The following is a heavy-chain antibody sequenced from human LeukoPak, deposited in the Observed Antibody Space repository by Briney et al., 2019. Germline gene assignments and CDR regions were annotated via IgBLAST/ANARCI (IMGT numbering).Heavy chain of an antibody. CDR2: INPSGGST. D-gene: IGHD1-14*01. Sequence: ASVKVSCKASGYTFTSYYMHWVRQAPGQGLEWMGIINPSGGSTSYAQKFQGRVTVTRDTSTSTVYMELSSLRSEDTAVYYCARDRDNNYYYYGMDVWGQGTTVTVSS. V-gene: IGHV1-46*01. CDR3: ARDRDNNYYYYGMDV. CDR1: GYTFTSYY. J-gene: IGHJ6*02.